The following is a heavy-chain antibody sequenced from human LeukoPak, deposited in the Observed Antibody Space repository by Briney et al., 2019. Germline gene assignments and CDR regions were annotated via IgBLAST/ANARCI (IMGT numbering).Heavy chain of an antibody. CDR2: INHSGST. CDR1: GGSFSTYY. D-gene: IGHD1-26*01. CDR3: ARGIGGGSRVDY. V-gene: IGHV4-34*01. J-gene: IGHJ4*02. Sequence: SETLSLTCAVYGGSFSTYYWSWIRQPPGKGLEWVGEINHSGSTNYNPSLKSRVTISLDTSKNQFSLRLTSATAADTAVYYCARGIGGGSRVDYWGQGTLVTVSS.